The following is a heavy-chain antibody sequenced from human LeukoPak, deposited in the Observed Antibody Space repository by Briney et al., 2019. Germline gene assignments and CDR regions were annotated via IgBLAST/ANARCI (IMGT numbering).Heavy chain of an antibody. CDR2: IYYSGST. V-gene: IGHV4-59*01. CDR1: GVSISSDY. CDR3: ARYVRNRGTFYLDY. D-gene: IGHD1-26*01. Sequence: SETLSLTCTVSGVSISSDYWSWIRQPPGKGLEWIGYIYYSGSTNYNPSLESRVSMSLDTSKTQFSLNLRSVTAADAAVYYCARYVRNRGTFYLDYWGQGTLVTVSS. J-gene: IGHJ4*02.